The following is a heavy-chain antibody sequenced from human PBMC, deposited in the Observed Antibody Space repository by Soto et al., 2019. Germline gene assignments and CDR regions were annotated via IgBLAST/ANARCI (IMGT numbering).Heavy chain of an antibody. V-gene: IGHV3-30-3*01. CDR3: PRDGVSSTAYTSTYCTYFDY. CDR2: IAYDGSSK. Sequence: PGGSLRLSCAASGFTFSSYAMHWVRQAPGKGLEWVAVIAYDGSSKYYGDSVKGRFTISRDSTKQTLYLQMNSLRPDDTAMYYCPRDGVSSTAYTSTYCTYFDYWGQGALVTASS. CDR1: GFTFSSYA. J-gene: IGHJ4*02. D-gene: IGHD1-20*01.